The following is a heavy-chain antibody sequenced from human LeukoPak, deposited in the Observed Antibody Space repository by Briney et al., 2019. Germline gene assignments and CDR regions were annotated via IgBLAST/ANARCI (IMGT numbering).Heavy chain of an antibody. CDR3: AKDKWELQLTHDY. J-gene: IGHJ4*02. D-gene: IGHD1-26*01. CDR2: ISGSGGST. CDR1: GFTFSSYA. Sequence: GGSLRLSCAASGFTFSSYAMSWVRQAPGKGLEWVSAISGSGGSTYYADSVKGRFTTSRDNSKNTLYLQMNSLRAEDTAVYYCAKDKWELQLTHDYWGQGTLVTASS. V-gene: IGHV3-23*01.